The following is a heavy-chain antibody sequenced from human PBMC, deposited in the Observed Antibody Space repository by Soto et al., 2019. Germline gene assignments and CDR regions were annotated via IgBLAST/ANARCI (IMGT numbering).Heavy chain of an antibody. CDR3: ASIQYSSSWGYDFDY. J-gene: IGHJ4*02. CDR1: GGSFIGYY. V-gene: IGHV4-34*01. CDR2: INHSGST. Sequence: SETLSLTCAVYGGSFIGYYWSWIRQPPGKGLEWIGEINHSGSTNYNPSLKSRVTISVDTSKNQFSLKLSSVTAADTAVYYCASIQYSSSWGYDFDYWGQGTLVTVSS. D-gene: IGHD6-13*01.